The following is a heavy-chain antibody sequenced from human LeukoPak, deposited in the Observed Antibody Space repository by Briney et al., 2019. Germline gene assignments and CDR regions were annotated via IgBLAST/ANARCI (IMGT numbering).Heavy chain of an antibody. CDR3: ARDRAFPNDVFDI. J-gene: IGHJ3*02. CDR2: IHGTDGRT. D-gene: IGHD2/OR15-2a*01. CDR1: GFTVSSNS. V-gene: IGHV3-23*01. Sequence: GGSLRLSCTVSGFTVSSNSMSWVRQAPGKGLEWVSAIHGTDGRTWYPDSVKGRCTISRDNSRNTLYLQLNSLRAEDTAVYYCARDRAFPNDVFDIWGQGTMVSVSS.